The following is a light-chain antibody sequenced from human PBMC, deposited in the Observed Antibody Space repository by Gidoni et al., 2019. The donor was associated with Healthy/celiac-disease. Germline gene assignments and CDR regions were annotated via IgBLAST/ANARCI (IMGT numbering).Light chain of an antibody. V-gene: IGKV1-39*01. J-gene: IGKJ4*02. CDR1: QSISSY. CDR3: QQSYSTPPA. CDR2: AAS. Sequence: DIQLTQSPSSLSASVGDRVTITFRASQSISSYLNWYQQKPGKAPKLLIYAASSVQSGVPSRFSGSGSVTDFTLTISRLQPEDFATYYCQQSYSTPPAFGGGTKVEIK.